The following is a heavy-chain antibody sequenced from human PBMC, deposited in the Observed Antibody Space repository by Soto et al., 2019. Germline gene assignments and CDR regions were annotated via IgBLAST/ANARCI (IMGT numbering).Heavy chain of an antibody. V-gene: IGHV4-39*01. D-gene: IGHD7-27*01. CDR1: GGSISSSSYY. Sequence: PSETLSLTCTVSGGSISSSSYYWGWIRQPPGKGLEWIGSIYYSGSTYYNPSLKSRVTISVDTSKNQFSLKLSSVTAADTAVYYCARRRLTGIYGMDVWGQGTTVTVSS. CDR3: ARRRLTGIYGMDV. J-gene: IGHJ6*02. CDR2: IYYSGST.